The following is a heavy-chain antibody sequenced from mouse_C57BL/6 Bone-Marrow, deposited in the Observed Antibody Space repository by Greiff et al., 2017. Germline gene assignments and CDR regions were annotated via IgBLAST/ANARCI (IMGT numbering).Heavy chain of an antibody. J-gene: IGHJ2*01. CDR1: GYAFSSSW. Sequence: QVQLKESGAELVTPGASVKISCKASGYAFSSSWMNWVKQRPGKGLEWIGQIYPGDGDTNYNGKFKGKATLTADKSSSTAYMQLSSLTSEDSAVYFCARARHYDYNVRYFDYWGQGTTLTVSA. D-gene: IGHD2-4*01. V-gene: IGHV1-80*01. CDR2: IYPGDGDT. CDR3: ARARHYDYNVRYFDY.